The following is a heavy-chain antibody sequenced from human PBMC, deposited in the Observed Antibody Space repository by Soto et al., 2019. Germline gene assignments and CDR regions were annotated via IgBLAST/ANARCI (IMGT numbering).Heavy chain of an antibody. CDR3: ARDGLSGAAAGGRYWFDP. CDR1: GGSVSSGSYY. CDR2: IYYSGST. J-gene: IGHJ5*02. D-gene: IGHD6-13*01. V-gene: IGHV4-61*01. Sequence: SETLSLTCTVSGGSVSSGSYYWSWIRQPPGKGLEWIGYIYYSGSTNYNPSLKSRVTISVDTSKNQFSLKLSSVTAADTAVYYCARDGLSGAAAGGRYWFDPWGQGTLVTVSS.